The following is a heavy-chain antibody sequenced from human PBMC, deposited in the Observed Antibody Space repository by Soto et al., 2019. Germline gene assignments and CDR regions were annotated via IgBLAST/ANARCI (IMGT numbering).Heavy chain of an antibody. V-gene: IGHV1-69*13. CDR3: ARGRGYCSGGSCHRYYYYGMDV. CDR2: IIPIFGTA. J-gene: IGHJ6*02. CDR1: GGTFINYA. Sequence: SVKVSCKASGGTFINYAISWVRQAPGQGLEWMGGIIPIFGTANYAQKFQGRVTITADESTSTAYMELSSLRSEDTAVYYCARGRGYCSGGSCHRYYYYGMDVWGQGTTVTVSS. D-gene: IGHD2-15*01.